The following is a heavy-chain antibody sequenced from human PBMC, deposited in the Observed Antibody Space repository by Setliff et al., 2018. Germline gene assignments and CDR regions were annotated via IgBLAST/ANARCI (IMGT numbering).Heavy chain of an antibody. D-gene: IGHD3-22*01. Sequence: SVKVSCKASGGSFTSYQIIWVRQAPGQGLELMGGIIPAFTTANYAANFNDRLRITADESTTTAYMELSSLRSDDTAIYFCARHSGRYYVPGTFDSWGQGTPVTVSS. J-gene: IGHJ4*02. CDR2: IIPAFTTA. CDR3: ARHSGRYYVPGTFDS. V-gene: IGHV1-69*13. CDR1: GGSFTSYQ.